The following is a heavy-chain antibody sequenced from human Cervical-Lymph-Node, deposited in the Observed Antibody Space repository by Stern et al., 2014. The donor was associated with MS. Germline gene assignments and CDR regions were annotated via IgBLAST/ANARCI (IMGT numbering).Heavy chain of an antibody. V-gene: IGHV4-31*03. CDR2: IYSSGST. D-gene: IGHD5-12*01. Sequence: QEQLQESGPGLVKPSQTLSLTCTVSGGSIGSGGYYWSWVRQRPGKGLEWIGNIYSSGSTYYTPSLKSRVTISIDMSENQFSLNLTSVTAADTAVYFCARVPLVTTTFDSWGQGTLVTVSS. CDR1: GGSIGSGGYY. J-gene: IGHJ4*02. CDR3: ARVPLVTTTFDS.